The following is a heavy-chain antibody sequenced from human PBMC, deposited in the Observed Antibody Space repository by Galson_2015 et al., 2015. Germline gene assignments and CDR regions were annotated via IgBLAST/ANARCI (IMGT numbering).Heavy chain of an antibody. CDR2: IEQDEYDK. Sequence: SLRLSCAASGFTFSRYWMSWVRQAPGRGLEWVANIEQDEYDKNFVDSVKGRFTISRDNAKNSVYLQMSSLREEDTAVYYCARAGAQYVTGTALGFDSWGQGTLVAVSS. CDR1: GFTFSRYW. CDR3: ARAGAQYVTGTALGFDS. V-gene: IGHV3-7*01. J-gene: IGHJ4*02. D-gene: IGHD1-20*01.